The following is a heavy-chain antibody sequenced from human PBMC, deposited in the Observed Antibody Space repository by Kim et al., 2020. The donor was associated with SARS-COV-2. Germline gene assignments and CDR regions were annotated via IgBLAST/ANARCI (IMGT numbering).Heavy chain of an antibody. CDR2: ISAYNGNT. V-gene: IGHV1-18*01. CDR1: GYTFTSYG. J-gene: IGHJ6*02. D-gene: IGHD3-9*01. CDR3: ARGGDYDILTRHYYYYYGMDV. Sequence: ASVKVSCKASGYTFTSYGISWVRQAPGQGLEWMGWISAYNGNTNYAQKLQGRVTMTTDTSTSTAYMELRSLRSDDTAVYYCARGGDYDILTRHYYYYYGMDVWGQGTTVTVSS.